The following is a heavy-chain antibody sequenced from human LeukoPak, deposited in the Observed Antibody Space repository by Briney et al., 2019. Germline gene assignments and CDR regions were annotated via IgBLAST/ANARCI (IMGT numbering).Heavy chain of an antibody. V-gene: IGHV4-39*07. CDR1: GGSISSSSYY. CDR3: ASHPSMYYYDSSGYYSDY. D-gene: IGHD3-22*01. J-gene: IGHJ4*02. CDR2: IYYSGST. Sequence: SGTLSLTCTVSGGSISSSSYYWGWIRQPPGKGLEWIGSIYYSGSTYYNPSLKTRVTISVDTSKNQFSLKLSSVTAADTAVYYCASHPSMYYYDSSGYYSDYWGQGTLVTVSS.